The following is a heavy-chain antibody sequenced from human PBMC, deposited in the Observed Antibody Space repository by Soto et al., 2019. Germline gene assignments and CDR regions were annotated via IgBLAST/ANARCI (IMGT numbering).Heavy chain of an antibody. CDR2: IIPIPGTA. V-gene: IGHV1-69*01. Sequence: QVQLVQSGAEVTKPGSSVKVSCKASGGTFSSYAISWVRQAPGQGLEWMGGIIPIPGTANYAQKIQGRVTITADESTSTDYMELSSLRSEDTAVYYCARSQGSSTSLEIYYYYYYGMDVWGQGTMVTVSS. D-gene: IGHD2-2*01. CDR3: ARSQGSSTSLEIYYYYYYGMDV. J-gene: IGHJ6*02. CDR1: GGTFSSYA.